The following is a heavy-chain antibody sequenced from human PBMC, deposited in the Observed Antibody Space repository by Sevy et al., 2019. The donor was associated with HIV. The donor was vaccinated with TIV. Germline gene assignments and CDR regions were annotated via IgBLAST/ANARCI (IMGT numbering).Heavy chain of an antibody. V-gene: IGHV4-34*01. J-gene: IGHJ4*02. CDR2: INHSGST. CDR1: GGSFSGYY. CDR3: ARAYGSGSYLDY. D-gene: IGHD3-10*01. Sequence: SETLSLTCAAYGGSFSGYYWSWIRQPPGKGLEWIGEINHSGSTNYNPSLKSRVTISVDTSKNQFSLKLSSVTAADTAVYYCARAYGSGSYLDYWGQGTLVTVSS.